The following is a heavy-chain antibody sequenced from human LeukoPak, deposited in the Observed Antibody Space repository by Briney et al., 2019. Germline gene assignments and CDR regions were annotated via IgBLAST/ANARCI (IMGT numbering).Heavy chain of an antibody. Sequence: PGGSLRLSCAASGFTFSSDWMSWVRQAQGKGLEWVANIKQDESEKYYVDSLKGRFTISRDNAKNSLYLQMNSLRAEDTAVYYCARDKIEGPTKLDYWGQGILVTVSS. CDR2: IKQDESEK. CDR1: GFTFSSDW. CDR3: ARDKIEGPTKLDY. J-gene: IGHJ4*02. V-gene: IGHV3-7*01. D-gene: IGHD1-1*01.